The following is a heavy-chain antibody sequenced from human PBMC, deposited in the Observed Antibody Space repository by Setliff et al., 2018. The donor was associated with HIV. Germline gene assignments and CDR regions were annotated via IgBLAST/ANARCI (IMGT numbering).Heavy chain of an antibody. D-gene: IGHD6-19*01. J-gene: IGHJ6*03. CDR1: GYNFMYFC. Sequence: WASVKVSCKASGYNFMYFCIHWVRQAPGQGPEWMGWVNAGNGNTKYSQDFQGRVTFSRDTSATTAYLELNSLTSQDTAVYYCGRGESTAVAPVPHYYYMDFWGEGTTVTVSS. CDR2: VNAGNGNT. V-gene: IGHV1-3*01. CDR3: GRGESTAVAPVPHYYYMDF.